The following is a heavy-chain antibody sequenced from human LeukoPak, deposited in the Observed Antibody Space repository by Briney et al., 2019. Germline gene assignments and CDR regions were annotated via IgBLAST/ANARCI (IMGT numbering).Heavy chain of an antibody. CDR3: AKSPGGYTYGEFDY. Sequence: PSETLSLTCTVSGYSISSGYYWGWIRQPPGKGLEWVSAISGSGDSTYYADSVKGRFSISRDNSKNTLYLQMNSLRAEDTAVYYCAKSPGGYTYGEFDYWGQGTLVTVSS. J-gene: IGHJ4*02. CDR2: ISGSGDST. CDR1: GYSISSGYY. V-gene: IGHV3-23*01. D-gene: IGHD5-18*01.